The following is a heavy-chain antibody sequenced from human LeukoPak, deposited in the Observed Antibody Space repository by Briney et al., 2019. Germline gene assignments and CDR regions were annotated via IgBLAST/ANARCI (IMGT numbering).Heavy chain of an antibody. V-gene: IGHV4-59*01. CDR2: IYYSGST. CDR3: ARGVPVAGTGYYFDY. Sequence: PSETLSLTCTVSGGSISSYYWSWIRQPPGQGLELIGYIYYSGSTNYNPSLKSRVTISVDTSKNQFSLKLSSVTAADTAVYYCARGVPVAGTGYYFDYWGQGTLVTVSS. J-gene: IGHJ4*02. D-gene: IGHD6-19*01. CDR1: GGSISSYY.